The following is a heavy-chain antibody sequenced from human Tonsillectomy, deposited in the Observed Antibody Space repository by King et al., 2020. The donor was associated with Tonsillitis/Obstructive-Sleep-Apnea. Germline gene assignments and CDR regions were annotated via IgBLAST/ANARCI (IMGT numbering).Heavy chain of an antibody. CDR1: GFTFTDYY. J-gene: IGHJ6*03. Sequence: HVQLVESGGGLVKPGGSLRLSCAASGFTFTDYYMNWIRQAPGKGLEWVSYISRSSGTIHYADSVKGRFTISRDNAKNSLSLQMSSLRVEDTAVYYCARGEYGIVADGTWYYYMDVWGKGTTVTVSS. D-gene: IGHD6-13*01. V-gene: IGHV3-11*01. CDR2: ISRSSGTI. CDR3: ARGEYGIVADGTWYYYMDV.